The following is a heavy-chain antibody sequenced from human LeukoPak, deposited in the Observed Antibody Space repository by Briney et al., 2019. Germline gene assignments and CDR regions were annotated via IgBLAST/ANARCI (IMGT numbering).Heavy chain of an antibody. CDR2: IVVGSGNT. CDR3: VADLSTVTTLAFDI. CDR1: GFTFTSSA. D-gene: IGHD4-17*01. J-gene: IGHJ3*02. V-gene: IGHV1-58*02. Sequence: ASVKVSCKASGFTFTSSAIQWVRQARGQRLEWVGWIVVGSGNTNYAQRFQEKVTITRDMSTSTAYMELSNLSSEDTALYYCVADLSTVTTLAFDIWGQGTVVTVSS.